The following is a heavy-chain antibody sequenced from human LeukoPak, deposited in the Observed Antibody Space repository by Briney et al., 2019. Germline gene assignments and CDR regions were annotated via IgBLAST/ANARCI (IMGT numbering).Heavy chain of an antibody. J-gene: IGHJ4*02. CDR3: VKSPGSGWPV. CDR2: IYSDGSRT. Sequence: GGSLRLSCAASGFTFSSFAMHWVRQAPGKGLEYLSAIYSDGSRTYYADSVKDRFTISRDNSKNTLYFEMSSLRVEDTAVYYCVKSPGSGWPVWGQGTLLTVSS. V-gene: IGHV3-64D*06. CDR1: GFTFSSFA. D-gene: IGHD6-19*01.